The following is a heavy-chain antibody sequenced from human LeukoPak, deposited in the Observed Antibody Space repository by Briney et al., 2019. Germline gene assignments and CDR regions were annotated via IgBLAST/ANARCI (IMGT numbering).Heavy chain of an antibody. J-gene: IGHJ4*02. CDR1: GFTFSSYA. CDR2: ISYDGSNK. CDR3: ARVGRAAAH. Sequence: PGRSLRLSCAASGFTFSSYAMHWVRQAPGKGLEWVAVISYDGSNKYYADSVKGRFTISRDNSKNTLYLQMNSLRAEDTAVYYCARVGRAAAHWGQGTLVTVSS. D-gene: IGHD2-15*01. V-gene: IGHV3-30-3*01.